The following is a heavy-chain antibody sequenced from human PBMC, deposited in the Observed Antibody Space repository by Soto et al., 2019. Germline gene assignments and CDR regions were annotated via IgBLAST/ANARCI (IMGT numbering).Heavy chain of an antibody. Sequence: QLQLQESGPGLVKPSETLSLTCTVSGGSISSSSYYWGWIRQPPGKGLEWIGSIYYSGSTYYNPSPKSRVPISVATSKNRFSLKLSSVTAADTAVYYCTRHVRGGITIYGVVTHSDYYYYYMDVWGKGTTVTVSS. CDR1: GGSISSSSYY. CDR3: TRHVRGGITIYGVVTHSDYYYYYMDV. CDR2: IYYSGST. D-gene: IGHD3-3*01. J-gene: IGHJ6*03. V-gene: IGHV4-39*01.